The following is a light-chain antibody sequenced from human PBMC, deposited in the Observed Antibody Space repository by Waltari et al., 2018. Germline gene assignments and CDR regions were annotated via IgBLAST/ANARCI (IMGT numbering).Light chain of an antibody. Sequence: SYDLTQPPSVSVSPGQTATITCSGDALSKQLASWYKQKPGQAPVLVINKDTERPSGILERFSGSGSGTKVTLSISGVQPEDEADYYCQSTDTSGFPLMFGGGTKLTVL. CDR1: ALSKQL. J-gene: IGLJ3*02. V-gene: IGLV3-25*03. CDR2: KDT. CDR3: QSTDTSGFPLM.